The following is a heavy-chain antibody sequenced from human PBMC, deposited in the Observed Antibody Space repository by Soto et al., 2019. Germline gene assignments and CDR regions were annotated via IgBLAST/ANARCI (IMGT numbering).Heavy chain of an antibody. CDR2: IYHSGST. Sequence: QLQLQESGSGLVKPSQTLSLTCAVSGGSISSGGYSWSWIRQPPGKGLEWIGYIYHSGSTYYNPSVTCRDTISVERSKNPFSLELGSVTAADTAVYYCARAHGSGWGAFDIWGQGTMVSVSS. J-gene: IGHJ3*02. D-gene: IGHD3-10*01. CDR1: GGSISSGGYS. V-gene: IGHV4-30-2*01. CDR3: ARAHGSGWGAFDI.